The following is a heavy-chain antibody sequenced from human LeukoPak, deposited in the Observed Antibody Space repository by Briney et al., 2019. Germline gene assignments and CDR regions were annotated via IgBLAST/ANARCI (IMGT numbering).Heavy chain of an antibody. CDR3: AKEEGGCGMDV. CDR1: GVTAMNNY. V-gene: IGHV3-66*01. J-gene: IGHJ6*01. Sequence: PVGSLRLSCAASGVTAMNNYTSWVCQAPGEGLEWVSVIDRGGITYYAHSVKGRFTISRDNSKNTVFLQMKSLRAEETAMYYCAKEEGGCGMDVCGQGKTVSVSS. CDR2: IDRGGIT. D-gene: IGHD3-16*01.